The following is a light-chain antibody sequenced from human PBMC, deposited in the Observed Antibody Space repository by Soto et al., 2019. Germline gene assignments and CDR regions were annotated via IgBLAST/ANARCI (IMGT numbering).Light chain of an antibody. V-gene: IGLV2-11*01. CDR1: SSDVGDYDY. Sequence: QSALTQPRSVSGSPGQSVTISCTGPSSDVGDYDYVSWYQQHPGKAPKLMIYDVTQRPSGVPDRFSGSKSGNTASLTISGLHAEDEAYYYCCSYAGRNKVFGTGTKLTVL. J-gene: IGLJ1*01. CDR2: DVT. CDR3: CSYAGRNKV.